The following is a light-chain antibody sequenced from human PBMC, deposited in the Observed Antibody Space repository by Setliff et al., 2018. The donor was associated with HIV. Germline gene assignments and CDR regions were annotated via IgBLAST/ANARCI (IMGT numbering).Light chain of an antibody. CDR1: NSNIGAGFD. CDR2: GNN. CDR3: QSYDSSLSRSV. Sequence: QSVLTQPPSVSGAPGQRFTISCTGSNSNIGAGFDVHWYQQPPGTAPKLLIYGNNNRPSGVPDRISASKSGTSASPAITGLQAEDEADYYCQSYDSSLSRSVFGTGTKVTVL. V-gene: IGLV1-40*01. J-gene: IGLJ1*01.